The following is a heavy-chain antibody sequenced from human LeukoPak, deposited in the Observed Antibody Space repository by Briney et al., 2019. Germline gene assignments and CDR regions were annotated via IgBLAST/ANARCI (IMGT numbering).Heavy chain of an antibody. V-gene: IGHV1-2*02. Sequence: WASVKVSCKASGYTFTDYYLHWVRQAPGQGLEWMGWINPNNGGTHYAQKFQGRVSMTGDTSISTAYMELSRLRSDDTAVYYCARTLVVINDAFDIWGQGTMVTVSS. CDR1: GYTFTDYY. CDR3: ARTLVVINDAFDI. D-gene: IGHD3-22*01. CDR2: INPNNGGT. J-gene: IGHJ3*02.